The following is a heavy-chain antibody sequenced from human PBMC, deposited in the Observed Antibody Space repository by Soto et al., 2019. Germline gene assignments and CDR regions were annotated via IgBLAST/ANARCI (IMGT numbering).Heavy chain of an antibody. D-gene: IGHD3-10*01. CDR2: FDPEDGET. J-gene: IGHJ4*02. CDR1: GYTLTELS. V-gene: IGHV1-24*01. CDR3: ATDSGYYETKSPV. Sequence: ASVKVSCKVSGYTLTELSMHWVRQAPGKGLEWMGGFDPEDGETIYAQKFQGRVTMTEDTSTDTAHMELSSLRSEDTAVYYCATDSGYYETKSPVWRQATLVTV.